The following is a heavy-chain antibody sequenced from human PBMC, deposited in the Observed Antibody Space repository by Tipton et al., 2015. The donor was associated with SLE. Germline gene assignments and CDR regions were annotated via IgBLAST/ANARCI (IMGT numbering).Heavy chain of an antibody. V-gene: IGHV1-69*01. CDR2: IIPIFGTA. CDR3: ARKSSSWSDAFDI. CDR1: GGTFSSYA. D-gene: IGHD6-13*01. J-gene: IGHJ3*02. Sequence: QSGPEVKKPGSSVKVSCKASGGTFSSYAISWVRQAPGQGLEWMGGIIPIFGTANYAQKFQGRVTITADESTSTAYMELRSLRSDDTAVYYCARKSSSWSDAFDIWGQGTMVTVSS.